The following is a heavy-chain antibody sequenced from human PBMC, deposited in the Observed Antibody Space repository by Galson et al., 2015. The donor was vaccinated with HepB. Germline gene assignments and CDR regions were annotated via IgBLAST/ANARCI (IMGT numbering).Heavy chain of an antibody. V-gene: IGHV3-33*01. Sequence: SLRLSCAVFGFTFSRYGMHWVRQAPGKGLEWVAVIWYDGSKKFYVDSVKGRFTISRDNSKNTLYLQMNSLRAEDTAVYYCARDSTGITISGTDYWGQGTLVTVSS. D-gene: IGHD3-10*01. CDR1: GFTFSRYG. CDR3: ARDSTGITISGTDY. J-gene: IGHJ4*02. CDR2: IWYDGSKK.